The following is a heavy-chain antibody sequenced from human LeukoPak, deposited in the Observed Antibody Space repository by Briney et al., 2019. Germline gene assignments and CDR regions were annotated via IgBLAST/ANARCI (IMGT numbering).Heavy chain of an antibody. CDR2: IYISGGT. V-gene: IGHV4-4*08. J-gene: IGHJ4*02. CDR3: ARSGSSGYYPTRGYYFDY. Sequence: SETLSLTCSVSGASITSYYWNWIRQPPGKGLEWIGNIYISGGTNYNPSLKNRVTISLDTSKDQFSLKLSSVTAADTAVYYCARSGSSGYYPTRGYYFDYWGQGTLVTVSS. D-gene: IGHD3-22*01. CDR1: GASITSYY.